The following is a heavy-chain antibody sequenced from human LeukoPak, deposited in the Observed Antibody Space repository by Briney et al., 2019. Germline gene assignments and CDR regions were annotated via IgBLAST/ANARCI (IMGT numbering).Heavy chain of an antibody. D-gene: IGHD3-3*01. V-gene: IGHV4-4*07. CDR1: GGSISSYY. J-gene: IGHJ3*02. CDR3: ARGLSIFGVDAFDI. Sequence: SETLSLTCTVSGGSISSYYWSWIRQPAGKGLEWIGRIYTSGSTNYNPSLKSRVTMSVDTSKNQFSLKLSSVTAADTAVYYCARGLSIFGVDAFDIWGQGTMVTVSS. CDR2: IYTSGST.